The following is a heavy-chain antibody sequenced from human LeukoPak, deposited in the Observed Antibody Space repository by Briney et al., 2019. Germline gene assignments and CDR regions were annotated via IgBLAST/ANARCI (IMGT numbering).Heavy chain of an antibody. CDR2: VHLDGRT. CDR1: GGSVTSTNW. D-gene: IGHD3-3*01. J-gene: IGHJ4*02. CDR3: AREGGFYRPLDY. V-gene: IGHV4-4*02. Sequence: SETLSLTCDVSGGSVTSTNWWTWVRQPPGKGLEWIGEVHLDGRTNYNPSLKSRLIMSADLPENHISLKLTSVTAADTAVYYCAREGGFYRPLDYSGQGTLVTVSS.